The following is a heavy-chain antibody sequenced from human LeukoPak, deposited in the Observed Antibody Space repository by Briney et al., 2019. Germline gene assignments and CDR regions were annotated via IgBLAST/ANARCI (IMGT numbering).Heavy chain of an antibody. CDR2: IYHSGST. CDR1: GGSISSSGYS. J-gene: IGHJ6*02. D-gene: IGHD3-16*01. Sequence: SQTLSLTCAVSGGSISSSGYSWSWIRQPPGKGLEWIGYIYHSGSTYYNPSLKSRVTISVDRSKNQFSLKLSSVTAADTAVYYCARDCISWGGDCGMDVWGQGTTVTVSS. V-gene: IGHV4-30-2*01. CDR3: ARDCISWGGDCGMDV.